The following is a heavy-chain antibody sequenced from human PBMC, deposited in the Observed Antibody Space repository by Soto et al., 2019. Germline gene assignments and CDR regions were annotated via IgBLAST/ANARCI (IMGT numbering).Heavy chain of an antibody. J-gene: IGHJ5*01. Sequence: QVQLVQSGAEVKKPGSSVKVSCKASGYTFTSHDINWVRQATGQGLEWMGWMNPNSANTGYALKSQGRLTMASISYMSTAYMELSSLRSEDTAVYYCMSSDGYTLNWFDPWGQGTLVTVSS. CDR1: GYTFTSHD. D-gene: IGHD2-21*01. CDR2: MNPNSANT. V-gene: IGHV1-8*01. CDR3: MSSDGYTLNWFDP.